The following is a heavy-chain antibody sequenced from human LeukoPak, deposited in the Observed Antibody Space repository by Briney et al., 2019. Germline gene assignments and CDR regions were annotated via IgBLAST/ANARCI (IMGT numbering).Heavy chain of an antibody. CDR3: ARVGVSNFHDTFDL. Sequence: SQTLSLTCTVSGGSITSGEYHCSWIRQPPGKGLEWIGYIYHRGSTYDNPSLKSRLTMSVDTSKNQFSLNLSSVTAADTAVYYCARVGVSNFHDTFDLWGQGTMVTVSS. D-gene: IGHD3-16*01. V-gene: IGHV4-30-4*01. J-gene: IGHJ3*01. CDR1: GGSITSGEYH. CDR2: IYHRGST.